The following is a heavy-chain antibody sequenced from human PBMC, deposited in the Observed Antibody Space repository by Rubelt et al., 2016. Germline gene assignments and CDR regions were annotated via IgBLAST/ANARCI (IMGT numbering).Heavy chain of an antibody. Sequence: QVQLVQSGAEVKKPGASVKVSCKASGYTFTSYAMHWVRQAPGQRLEWMGWIRTYNGNTNYAQKLQGRVTMTTDTSTGTAYMELRSLRSDDTAMYFCARGYCSSANCLFNWFDPWGQGTLVTVSS. CDR1: GYTFTSYA. D-gene: IGHD2-2*01. CDR3: ARGYCSSANCLFNWFDP. V-gene: IGHV1-3*04. CDR2: IRTYNGNT. J-gene: IGHJ5*02.